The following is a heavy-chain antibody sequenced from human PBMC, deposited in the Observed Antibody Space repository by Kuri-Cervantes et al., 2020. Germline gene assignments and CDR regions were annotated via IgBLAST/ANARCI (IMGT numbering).Heavy chain of an antibody. V-gene: IGHV1-69*02. CDR1: GYTFTGYY. Sequence: SLKVSCKASGYTFTGYYMHWMRQAPGQGLEWMGRIIPILGIANYAQKFQGRVTITADKSTSTAYMELSSLRSEDTAVYYCASGGLQKDAFDIWGQGTMVTVSS. CDR2: IIPILGIA. CDR3: ASGGLQKDAFDI. J-gene: IGHJ3*02. D-gene: IGHD5-24*01.